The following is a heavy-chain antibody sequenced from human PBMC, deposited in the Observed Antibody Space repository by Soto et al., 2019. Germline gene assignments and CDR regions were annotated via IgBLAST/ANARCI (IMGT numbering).Heavy chain of an antibody. CDR2: IYWDDDR. J-gene: IGHJ3*02. Sequence: QITLKESGPTLVKPTQTLTLTCTFSGFSLSSSRVGVGWIRQPPGEALEWLAVIYWDDDRRYSPLLSSRLTINKDTSRNQVVLRMTNMDPVDTATYYCAHVAITYGRVMDIDAFDIWGQGTMVTVSS. D-gene: IGHD3-16*01. CDR3: AHVAITYGRVMDIDAFDI. CDR1: GFSLSSSRVG. V-gene: IGHV2-5*02.